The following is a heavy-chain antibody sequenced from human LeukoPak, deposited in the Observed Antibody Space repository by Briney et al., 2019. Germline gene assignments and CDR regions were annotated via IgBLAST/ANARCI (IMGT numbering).Heavy chain of an antibody. D-gene: IGHD3-3*01. CDR2: INPNSGAT. CDR3: ATEASGLTWFAP. Sequence: GSVRVSCKASGYTFIDYYIHWVRQAPGQGLECMLLINPNSGATNSPQKFQVRVTITRYTSITTPYIKLTRLTSDDSAVYFCATEASGLTWFAPWGEGTLVTVSS. CDR1: GYTFIDYY. V-gene: IGHV1-2*02. J-gene: IGHJ5*02.